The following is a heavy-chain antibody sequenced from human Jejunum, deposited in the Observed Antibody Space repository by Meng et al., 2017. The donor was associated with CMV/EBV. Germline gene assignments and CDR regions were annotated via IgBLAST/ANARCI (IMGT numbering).Heavy chain of an antibody. V-gene: IGHV2-5*02. CDR2: IYWDDDK. J-gene: IGHJ4*02. CDR1: GVSSISSGVG. CDR3: EHFVGGYYPSRPDY. Sequence: QILLKEAGDSLVNPKQTLTVVCGFSGVSSISSGVGVGWIRQPTGKALEWFELIYWDDDKRYSPSLRSRLTITKDNSKNEVVLTMTNMEPVDTGTYYCEHFVGGYYPSRPDYWGQGTLVTVSS. D-gene: IGHD3-22*01.